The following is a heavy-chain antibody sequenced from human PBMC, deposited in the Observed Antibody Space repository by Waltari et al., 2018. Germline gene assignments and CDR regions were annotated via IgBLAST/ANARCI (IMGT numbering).Heavy chain of an antibody. J-gene: IGHJ4*02. Sequence: ELQLVESGGGLVKPGGSLRLSCAASGFTFSSHSMNWVRQAPGKGLEWVESITSSSSFMYYADSLKGRFTISRDNAKNSLFLQMNSLRAEDTALYYCATGRGGGYFDYWGQGTLVTVSS. CDR2: ITSSSSFM. CDR1: GFTFSSHS. V-gene: IGHV3-21*02. CDR3: ATGRGGGYFDY. D-gene: IGHD2-21*01.